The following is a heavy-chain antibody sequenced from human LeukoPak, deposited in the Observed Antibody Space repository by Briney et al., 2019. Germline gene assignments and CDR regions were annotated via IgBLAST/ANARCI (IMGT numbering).Heavy chain of an antibody. J-gene: IGHJ4*02. CDR2: ISYDGSNK. Sequence: GRSLRLSCAASGFTFSSYGMHWVRQAPGKGLEWVAVISYDGSNKYYADSVKGRFTISRDNSKNTLYLQMNSLRAEDTAVYYCAKAQTIYSSSWDYWGQGTQVTVSS. CDR3: AKAQTIYSSSWDY. V-gene: IGHV3-30*18. CDR1: GFTFSSYG. D-gene: IGHD6-13*01.